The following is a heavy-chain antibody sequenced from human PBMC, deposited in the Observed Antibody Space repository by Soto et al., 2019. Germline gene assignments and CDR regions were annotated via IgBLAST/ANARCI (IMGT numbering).Heavy chain of an antibody. J-gene: IGHJ4*02. CDR2: ISGSGGST. CDR1: GFTFSSYA. V-gene: IGHV3-23*01. Sequence: GGSLRLSCAASGFTFSSYAMSWVRQAPGKGLEWVSAISGSGGSTYYADSVKGRFTISRDNSKNTLYLQMNSLRAEDTAVYYCATHGYYYGSGSYPPDYYFDYWGQGTLVTVSS. D-gene: IGHD3-10*01. CDR3: ATHGYYYGSGSYPPDYYFDY.